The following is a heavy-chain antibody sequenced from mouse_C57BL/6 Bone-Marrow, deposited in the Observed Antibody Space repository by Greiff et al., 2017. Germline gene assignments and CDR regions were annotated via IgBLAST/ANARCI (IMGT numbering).Heavy chain of an antibody. J-gene: IGHJ4*01. Sequence: VQLQQPGAELVKPGASVKLSCKASGYTFTSYWMHWVKQRPGQGLEWIGMIHPNSGSTNYNEKFKSKATLTVDKSSSTAYLQLSSLTSEDSAVYYCARKPYGSFYYYAMDYWGQGTSVTVSS. CDR1: GYTFTSYW. V-gene: IGHV1-64*01. CDR2: IHPNSGST. D-gene: IGHD1-1*01. CDR3: ARKPYGSFYYYAMDY.